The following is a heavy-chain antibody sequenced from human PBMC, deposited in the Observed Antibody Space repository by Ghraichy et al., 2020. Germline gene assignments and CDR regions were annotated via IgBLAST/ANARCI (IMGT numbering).Heavy chain of an antibody. D-gene: IGHD3-22*01. CDR2: IKQDGSDK. J-gene: IGHJ3*02. V-gene: IGHV3-7*03. Sequence: GGSLRLSCSASGFTFSSHYMSWVRQAPGKGLEWVANIKQDGSDKFYLDSVKGRFTISRDNAKNSLYLQMNSLRAEDTAVYHCERESFYSDRSGFQRADDAFDMWGQGTLVTVSS. CDR3: ERESFYSDRSGFQRADDAFDM. CDR1: GFTFSSHY.